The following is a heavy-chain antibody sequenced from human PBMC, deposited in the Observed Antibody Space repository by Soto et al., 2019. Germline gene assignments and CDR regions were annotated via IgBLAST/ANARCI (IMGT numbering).Heavy chain of an antibody. V-gene: IGHV2-5*02. CDR2: IYWDDDK. D-gene: IGHD5-18*01. J-gene: IGHJ4*02. CDR1: GFSLSTSGVG. Sequence: GSGPTLVNPTQTLTLTCTFSGFSLSTSGVGVGWIRQPPGKALEWLALIYWDDDKRYSPSLKSRLTITKDTSKNQVVLTMTNMDPEDTALYYCVRSKGGYSYGTPFDYWGQGTLVTVSS. CDR3: VRSKGGYSYGTPFDY.